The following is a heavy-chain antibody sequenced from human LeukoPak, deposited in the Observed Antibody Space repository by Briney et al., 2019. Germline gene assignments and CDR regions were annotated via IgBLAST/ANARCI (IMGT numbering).Heavy chain of an antibody. CDR3: AQDRWEQLHPPPSTFAS. CDR2: MTGSGGST. D-gene: IGHD1-26*01. J-gene: IGHJ4*02. CDR1: GCTFSSDA. Sequence: GGSLRLSCAASGCTFSSDAVSWVRQAPGKGLEWVSTMTGSGGSTYYADSVKGRFTISRDQSKNTLYLQMNSLRVEDTPVYYCAQDRWEQLHPPPSTFASWGQGPLVTVSS. V-gene: IGHV3-23*01.